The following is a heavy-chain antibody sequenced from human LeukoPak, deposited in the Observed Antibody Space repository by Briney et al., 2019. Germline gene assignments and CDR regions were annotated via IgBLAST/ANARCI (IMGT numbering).Heavy chain of an antibody. Sequence: GASVKVSCKASGYTFTDYYLHWVRQAPGQGLEWMGWINPNTGGTNYAQMFQGRVTMTRDTSISTAYIELTGLRSDDTAMYFCARKGGPRVNAFDFWGQGTMVTVSS. CDR1: GYTFTDYY. D-gene: IGHD1-14*01. J-gene: IGHJ3*01. CDR3: ARKGGPRVNAFDF. V-gene: IGHV1-2*02. CDR2: INPNTGGT.